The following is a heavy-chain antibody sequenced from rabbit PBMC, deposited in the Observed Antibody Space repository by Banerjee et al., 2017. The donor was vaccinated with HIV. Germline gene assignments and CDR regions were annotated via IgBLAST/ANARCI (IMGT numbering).Heavy chain of an antibody. Sequence: QSLEESRGDLVKPGASLTLTCTASGFSFSSSYQMCWVRQAPGKGLEWIGCIYTGSSTYYASWAKGRFTISKTSSTTVTLQMHSLTAADTATYFCARDFNLWGPGTLVTVS. V-gene: IGHV1S40*01. CDR2: IYTGSST. J-gene: IGHJ4*01. CDR3: ARDFNL. CDR1: GFSFSSSYQ.